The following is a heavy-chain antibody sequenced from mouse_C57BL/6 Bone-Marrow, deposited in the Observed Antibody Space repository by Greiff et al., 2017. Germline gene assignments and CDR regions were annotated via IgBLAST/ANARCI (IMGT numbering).Heavy chain of an antibody. CDR2: INPSNGGT. Sequence: QVQLQQPGTELVKPGASVKLSCKASGYTFTSYWMHWVKQRPGQGLEWIGNINPSNGGTNYNEKFKSKATLTVDKSSSTAYMQLSSLTSEDSAVYYCARSGYYGSSSHWYFDVWGTGTTVTVSS. CDR1: GYTFTSYW. D-gene: IGHD1-1*01. V-gene: IGHV1-53*01. J-gene: IGHJ1*03. CDR3: ARSGYYGSSSHWYFDV.